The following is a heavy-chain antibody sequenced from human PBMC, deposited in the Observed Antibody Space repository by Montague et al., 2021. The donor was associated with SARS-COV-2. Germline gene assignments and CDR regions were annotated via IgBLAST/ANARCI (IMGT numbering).Heavy chain of an antibody. CDR1: GGSISSYY. Sequence: SETLSLTCTVSGGSISSYYWSWIRQPPGKGLEWIGYIYYSGSTNXNPSLESRVTISVDTSKNQFSLKLSSVTAADTAVYYCARYYYDSSGYHSPGMDVWGQGTTVTVSS. CDR3: ARYYYDSSGYHSPGMDV. CDR2: IYYSGST. J-gene: IGHJ6*02. V-gene: IGHV4-59*01. D-gene: IGHD3-22*01.